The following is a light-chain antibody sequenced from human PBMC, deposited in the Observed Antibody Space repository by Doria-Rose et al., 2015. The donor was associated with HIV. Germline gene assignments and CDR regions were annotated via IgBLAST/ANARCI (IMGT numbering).Light chain of an antibody. CDR3: QQYGSLSAIT. Sequence: TQSPGTLSLSPGERATLSCRASQTIPSQYLGWDQQKLGQAPRLLIYGASSRATGIPDRFSGSGSGTDFTLTISRLEPEDFAVYYCQQYGSLSAITFGQGTRLEIK. V-gene: IGKV3-20*01. CDR1: QTIPSQY. CDR2: GAS. J-gene: IGKJ5*01.